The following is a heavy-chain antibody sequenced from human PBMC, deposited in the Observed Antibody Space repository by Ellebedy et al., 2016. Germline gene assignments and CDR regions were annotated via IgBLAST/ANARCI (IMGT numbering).Heavy chain of an antibody. J-gene: IGHJ6*02. D-gene: IGHD3-3*01. Sequence: GGSLRLSCAASGFTFSSYSMNWVRQAPGKGLEWVSYISSSSSTIYYADSVKGRFTISRDNAKNSLYLQMNSLRDEDTAVYYCASAAALYYDFWSGYSLDAKHYYGMDVWGQGTTVTVSS. V-gene: IGHV3-48*02. CDR2: ISSSSSTI. CDR1: GFTFSSYS. CDR3: ASAAALYYDFWSGYSLDAKHYYGMDV.